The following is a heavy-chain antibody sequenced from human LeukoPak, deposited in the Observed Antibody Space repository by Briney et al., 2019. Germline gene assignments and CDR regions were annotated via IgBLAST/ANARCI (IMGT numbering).Heavy chain of an antibody. CDR1: GYSFTSYW. CDR3: ARHFRGYDILTGYPPYFDY. V-gene: IGHV5-51*01. Sequence: GESLQISCKGSGYSFTSYWIGWVRQMPGKGLEWMGCIYPGDSDTRYSSSFQGQVTISADKSISTAYLQWSSLKASDTAMYYCARHFRGYDILTGYPPYFDYWGQGTLVTVSS. J-gene: IGHJ4*02. D-gene: IGHD3-9*01. CDR2: IYPGDSDT.